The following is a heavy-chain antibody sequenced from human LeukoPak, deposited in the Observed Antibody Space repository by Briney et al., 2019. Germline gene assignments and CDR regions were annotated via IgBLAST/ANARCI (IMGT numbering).Heavy chain of an antibody. CDR2: INPSGGST. D-gene: IGHD4-17*01. Sequence: ASVKVSCKASGYTFTSYYMHWVLQAPGQGLEWMGIINPSGGSTSYAQKFQGRVTMTRDTSTSTVYMELSSLRSEDTAVYYCARGYHGDSRYNWFDPWGQGTLVTVSS. J-gene: IGHJ5*02. V-gene: IGHV1-46*01. CDR3: ARGYHGDSRYNWFDP. CDR1: GYTFTSYY.